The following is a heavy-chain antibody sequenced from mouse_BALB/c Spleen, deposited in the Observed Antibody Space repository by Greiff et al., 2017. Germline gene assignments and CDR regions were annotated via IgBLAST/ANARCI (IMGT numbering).Heavy chain of an antibody. V-gene: IGHV3-8*02. Sequence: EVQLQQSGPSLVKPSQTLSLTCSVTGDSITSGYWNWIRKFPGNKLEYMGYISYSGSTYYNPSLKSRISITRDTSKNQYYLQLNSVTTEDTATYYCARLNSLLRPSYYFDYWGQGTTLTVSS. CDR2: ISYSGST. J-gene: IGHJ2*01. CDR3: ARLNSLLRPSYYFDY. D-gene: IGHD1-2*01. CDR1: GDSITSGY.